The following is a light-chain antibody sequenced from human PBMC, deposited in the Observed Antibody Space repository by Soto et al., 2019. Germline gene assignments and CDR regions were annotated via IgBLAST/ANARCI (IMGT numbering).Light chain of an antibody. CDR1: SSDIGGYNY. Sequence: QSALTQPASVSGSPGQSITISCTGTSSDIGGYNYVSWYQQHPGKAPKLIIFDVTYRPSGGSNRFSGSKSGNTASLTISGLQAEDEADYYCTSYTATSTLEVFGGGTKLTVL. V-gene: IGLV2-14*03. CDR2: DVT. CDR3: TSYTATSTLEV. J-gene: IGLJ2*01.